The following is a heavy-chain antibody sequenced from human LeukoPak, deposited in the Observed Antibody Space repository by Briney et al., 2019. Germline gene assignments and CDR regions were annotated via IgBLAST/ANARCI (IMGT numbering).Heavy chain of an antibody. J-gene: IGHJ5*02. Sequence: SETLSLTCAVYGGSFSGYYWSWIRQPPGKGLEWIGEINHSGSTNYNPSLKSRVTISVDTSKNQFSLKLSPVTAADTAVYYCARRDDILTGYSNWFDPWGQGTLVTVSS. V-gene: IGHV4-34*01. CDR2: INHSGST. CDR3: ARRDDILTGYSNWFDP. CDR1: GGSFSGYY. D-gene: IGHD3-9*01.